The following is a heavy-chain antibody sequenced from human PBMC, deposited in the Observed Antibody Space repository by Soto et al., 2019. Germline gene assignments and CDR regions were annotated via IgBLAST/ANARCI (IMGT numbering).Heavy chain of an antibody. J-gene: IGHJ4*02. Sequence: VQLVESGGGVVQPGRSLRLSCAASGFTFSSYGMHWVRQAPGKGLEWVAVISYDGSNKYYADSVKGRFTISRDNSKNTLYLQMNSLRAEDTAVYYCAKIVGGPGASLDYWGQGTLVTVSS. CDR3: AKIVGGPGASLDY. V-gene: IGHV3-30*18. CDR2: ISYDGSNK. D-gene: IGHD1-26*01. CDR1: GFTFSSYG.